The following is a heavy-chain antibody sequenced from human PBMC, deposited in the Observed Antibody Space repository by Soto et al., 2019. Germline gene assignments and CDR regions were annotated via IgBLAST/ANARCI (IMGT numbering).Heavy chain of an antibody. Sequence: QVQLQESGPGLVKPSQTLSLTCDVSGASVTRAGSYWGWIRQRPGQGLEWIGYIYFDGTTYYNPSLKSRVIISADTSRNQFSLSLSFLTAVDTAVYYCATRTTVTTFDYWGQGTLVTVSS. CDR3: ATRTTVTTFDY. CDR2: IYFDGTT. D-gene: IGHD4-17*01. J-gene: IGHJ4*02. CDR1: GASVTRAGSY. V-gene: IGHV4-31*11.